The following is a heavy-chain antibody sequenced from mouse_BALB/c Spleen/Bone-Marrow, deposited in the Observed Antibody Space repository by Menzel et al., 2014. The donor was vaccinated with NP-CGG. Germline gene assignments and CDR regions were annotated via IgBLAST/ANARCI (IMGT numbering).Heavy chain of an antibody. CDR2: IFNIGNI. CDR1: GIDLSRYS. J-gene: IGHJ3*02. V-gene: IGHV5-6-5*01. CDR3: VSNGL. Sequence: EESGGRLVTPGTPLTLTCTXSGIDLSRYSMSWVRQTPGKGLEWIGIIFNIGNIYYASWAKGRFTISKTSSTTVDLKIPSPTTEDTATYFCVSNGLWGQGTLVTVS. D-gene: IGHD2-5*01.